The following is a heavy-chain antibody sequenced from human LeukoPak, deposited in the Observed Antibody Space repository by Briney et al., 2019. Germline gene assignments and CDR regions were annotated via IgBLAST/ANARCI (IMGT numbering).Heavy chain of an antibody. CDR3: AREESMVTVFDY. D-gene: IGHD5-18*01. V-gene: IGHV3-21*01. Sequence: GGSLRLSCAASGFTFSSYSMNWVRQAPGKGLEWVSSISSSSSYIYYADSVKGRFTISRDNAKNSLYLQMNSLRAEDTAVYYCAREESMVTVFDYWGQGTLVTVSS. CDR2: ISSSSSYI. J-gene: IGHJ4*02. CDR1: GFTFSSYS.